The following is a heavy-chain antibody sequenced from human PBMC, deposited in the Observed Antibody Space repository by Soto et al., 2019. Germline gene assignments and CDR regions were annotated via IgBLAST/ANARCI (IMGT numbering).Heavy chain of an antibody. CDR2: TSNSGST. J-gene: IGHJ4*02. CDR3: ARWGGSTKGDY. Sequence: QVQLQESGPGLVKPSQTLSLTCTVSGGSITSSGYYWSWIRQHPGEGLEWIGFTSNSGSTSHNPSLKSRVTISVDTSSNQLPLNMKSVTHGDPAVYYSARWGGSTKGDYWGQGTLVTVSP. V-gene: IGHV4-31*03. D-gene: IGHD2-8*01. CDR1: GGSITSSGYY.